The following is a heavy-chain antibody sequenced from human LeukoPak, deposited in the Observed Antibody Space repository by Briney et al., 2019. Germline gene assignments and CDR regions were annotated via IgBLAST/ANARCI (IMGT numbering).Heavy chain of an antibody. Sequence: SETLSLTCTVSGGSISSSSYYWGWIRQPPGKGLEWIGSIYYSGGTYYNPSLKSRVTVSVDTSKNQFSLKLSSVTAADTAVYYCARLEYQLLHFDYWGQGTLVTVSS. CDR1: GGSISSSSYY. D-gene: IGHD2-2*01. V-gene: IGHV4-39*01. J-gene: IGHJ4*02. CDR3: ARLEYQLLHFDY. CDR2: IYYSGGT.